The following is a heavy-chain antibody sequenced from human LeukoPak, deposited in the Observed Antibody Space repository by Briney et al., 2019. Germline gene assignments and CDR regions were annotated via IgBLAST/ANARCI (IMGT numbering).Heavy chain of an antibody. V-gene: IGHV1-18*01. CDR3: VRALANEDAFDI. J-gene: IGHJ3*02. CDR2: ISAYNGNT. CDR1: GYTFTSYG. D-gene: IGHD1-1*01. Sequence: ASVKVSCKASGYTFTSYGISWVRQAPGQGLEWMGWISAYNGNTNYAQKLQGRVTMTTDTSTSTAYMELRSLRSDDTAVYYCVRALANEDAFDIWGQGTMVTVSS.